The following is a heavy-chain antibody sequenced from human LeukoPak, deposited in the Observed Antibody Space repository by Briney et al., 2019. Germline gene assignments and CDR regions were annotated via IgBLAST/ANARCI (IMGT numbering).Heavy chain of an antibody. V-gene: IGHV1-24*01. CDR3: ATVGYWVAVAGSYAFDI. CDR1: GYTLTELS. CDR2: FDPEDGET. Sequence: ASVKVSCKVSGYTLTELSMHWVRQAPGKGLEWMGGFDPEDGETIYAQKFQGRVTMTEDTSTDTAYMELSSLRSEDTAVYYCATVGYWVAVAGSYAFDIWGQGTMVTVSS. D-gene: IGHD6-19*01. J-gene: IGHJ3*02.